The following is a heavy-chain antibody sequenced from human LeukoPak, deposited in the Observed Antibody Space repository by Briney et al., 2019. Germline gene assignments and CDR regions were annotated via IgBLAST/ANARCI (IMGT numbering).Heavy chain of an antibody. V-gene: IGHV4-59*12. CDR1: GASISSYY. CDR3: ASAYYYDTSGYFWFDY. D-gene: IGHD3-22*01. Sequence: SETLSLTCTVSGASISSYYWSWIRQPPGKGLEWIGYIYYSGSTNYNPSLKSRVAISIDRSKNQFSLYLSSVTAADTAVYYCASAYYYDTSGYFWFDYWGQGTLVTVSS. CDR2: IYYSGST. J-gene: IGHJ4*02.